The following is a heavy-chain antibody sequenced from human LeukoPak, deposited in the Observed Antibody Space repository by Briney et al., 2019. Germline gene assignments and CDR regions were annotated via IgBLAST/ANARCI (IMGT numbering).Heavy chain of an antibody. CDR3: AKDYYDSSGYPRNYFDY. CDR1: EFTVSSNY. J-gene: IGHJ4*02. D-gene: IGHD3-22*01. CDR2: ISGSGGST. Sequence: PGGSLRLSCAASEFTVSSNYMSWVRQAPGKGLEWVSAISGSGGSTYYAGSVKGRFTISRDNSKNTLYLQMNSLRAEDTAVYYCAKDYYDSSGYPRNYFDYWGQGTLVTVSS. V-gene: IGHV3-23*01.